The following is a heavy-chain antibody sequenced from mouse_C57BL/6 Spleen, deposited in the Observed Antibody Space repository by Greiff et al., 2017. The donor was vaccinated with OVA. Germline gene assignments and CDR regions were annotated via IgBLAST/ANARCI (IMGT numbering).Heavy chain of an antibody. CDR1: GYTFTSYW. D-gene: IGHD4-1*01. J-gene: IGHJ2*01. Sequence: QVQLQQPGAELVKPGASVKMSCKASGYTFTSYWITWVKQRPGQGLEWIGDIYPGSGSTNYNEKFKSKATLTVDTSSSTAYMQLSSLTSEDAAVYYCARCPFSGTVGFDYWGQGTTLTVSS. V-gene: IGHV1-55*01. CDR3: ARCPFSGTVGFDY. CDR2: IYPGSGST.